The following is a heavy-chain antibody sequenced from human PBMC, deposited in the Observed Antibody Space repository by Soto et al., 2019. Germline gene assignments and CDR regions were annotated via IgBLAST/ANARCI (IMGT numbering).Heavy chain of an antibody. CDR1: GFTFSSYE. D-gene: IGHD3-22*01. CDR2: ISSSGSTI. CDR3: ARGMYYYDSSGYPVDY. Sequence: PGGSLRLSCAASGFTFSSYEMNWVRQAPGKGLEWGSYISSSGSTIYYADSVKGRFTISRDNAKNSLYLQMNSLRAEDTAVSYGARGMYYYDSSGYPVDYWGQGTLVTVSS. V-gene: IGHV3-48*03. J-gene: IGHJ4*02.